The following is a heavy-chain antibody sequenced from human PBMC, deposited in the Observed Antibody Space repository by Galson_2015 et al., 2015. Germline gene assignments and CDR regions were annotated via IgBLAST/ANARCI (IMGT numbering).Heavy chain of an antibody. CDR1: GYTFTTYY. V-gene: IGHV1-46*01. CDR2: INPSGGTT. D-gene: IGHD4-23*01. Sequence: SVKVSCKASGYTFTTYYMHWVRQAPGQGLEWMGIINPSGGTTSYAQKFQGRVTLTTDTSTTTVSMDLSSLRSDDTAVYYCARGWGSLGYGGNRAYFASWGQGTLVTVSS. CDR3: ARGWGSLGYGGNRAYFAS. J-gene: IGHJ4*02.